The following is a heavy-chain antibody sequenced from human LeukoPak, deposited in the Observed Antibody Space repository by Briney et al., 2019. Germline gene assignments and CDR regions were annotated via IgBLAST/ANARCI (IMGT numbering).Heavy chain of an antibody. J-gene: IGHJ5*02. CDR2: ITGRGDET. D-gene: IGHD6-13*01. CDR3: AKGAAAGLVDWFDP. CDR1: GFIFSNYA. Sequence: GGSLRLSCAASGFIFSNYALMWVRQAPGKGLEWVSSITGRGDETFYADPVKGRFSLSRHNSKNMLYLQMYSLGAEDTAIYYCAKGAAAGLVDWFDPWGQGTLVTVSS. V-gene: IGHV3-23*01.